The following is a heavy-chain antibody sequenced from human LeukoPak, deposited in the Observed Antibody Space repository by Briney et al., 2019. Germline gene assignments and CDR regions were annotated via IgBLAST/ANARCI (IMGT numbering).Heavy chain of an antibody. D-gene: IGHD4-17*01. Sequence: ASVKVSCKASGYTFTSYDTNWVRQATGQGLEWMGWMNPNSGNTGYAQKFQGRVTITRNTSISTAYMELSSPRSEDTAVYYCARAGTVTTEFDYYYYYYMDVWGKGTTVTVSS. J-gene: IGHJ6*03. CDR2: MNPNSGNT. V-gene: IGHV1-8*03. CDR1: GYTFTSYD. CDR3: ARAGTVTTEFDYYYYYYMDV.